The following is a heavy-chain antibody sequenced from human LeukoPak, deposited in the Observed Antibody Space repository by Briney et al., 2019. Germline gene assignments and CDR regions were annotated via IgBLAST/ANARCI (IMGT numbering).Heavy chain of an antibody. J-gene: IGHJ6*02. V-gene: IGHV1-69*10. CDR1: GGTFSTYE. CDR2: IIPVLNIA. CDR3: ARRSDTGVVPHHSYYCFDV. Sequence: ASVKVSCKASGGTFSTYEINWVRQAPGQGLEWVGRIIPVLNIANYAQRFQGRVTITADKSTNTAYMELSSLRSEDTATYYCARRSDTGVVPHHSYYCFDVWGQGTAVTVSS. D-gene: IGHD5-18*01.